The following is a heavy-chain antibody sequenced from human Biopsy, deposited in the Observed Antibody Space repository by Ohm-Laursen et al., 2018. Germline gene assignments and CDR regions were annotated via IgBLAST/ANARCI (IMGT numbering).Heavy chain of an antibody. V-gene: IGHV3-33*06. CDR3: AKFEGDPTPSYYFDY. D-gene: IGHD3-10*01. CDR2: IWYDGSNK. Sequence: SLRLSCAASGFTFSNYGMHWVRQAPGKGLEWLAVIWYDGSNKYYGDSVQGRFSISRDNSENTLYLHMNSLRAEDTAVYFCAKFEGDPTPSYYFDYWGQGTLVTVSS. CDR1: GFTFSNYG. J-gene: IGHJ4*02.